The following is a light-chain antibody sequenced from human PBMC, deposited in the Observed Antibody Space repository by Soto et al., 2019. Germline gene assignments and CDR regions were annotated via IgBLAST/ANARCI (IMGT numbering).Light chain of an antibody. V-gene: IGLV1-40*01. CDR1: SSNIGAGYD. CDR3: QSYDSSLSVWV. Sequence: QAVVTQPPSVSGAPGQRVTISCTGSSSNIGAGYDVHWYQQRPGTAPKLLIYGNSNRPSGVPDRFSGSKSGTSASLAITGLQAEDEADYYCQSYDSSLSVWVFGGGTKLTVL. J-gene: IGLJ3*02. CDR2: GNS.